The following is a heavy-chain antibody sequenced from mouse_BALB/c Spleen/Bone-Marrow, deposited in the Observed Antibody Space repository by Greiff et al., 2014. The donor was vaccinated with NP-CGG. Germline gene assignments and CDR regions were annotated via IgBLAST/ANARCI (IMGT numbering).Heavy chain of an antibody. D-gene: IGHD2-4*01. CDR1: GYTFTSYW. J-gene: IGHJ2*01. V-gene: IGHV1-5*01. CDR2: IYPGNSDT. CDR3: TSDYDDY. Sequence: GQLQQSGTVLGRPGASVKMSCKASGYTFTSYWMHWGKQRPGQDLEWIGAIYPGNSDTSYNQKFKGKAKLTAVTSTSTAYMELSSLTNEDSAVYYCTSDYDDYWGQGTTLTVSS.